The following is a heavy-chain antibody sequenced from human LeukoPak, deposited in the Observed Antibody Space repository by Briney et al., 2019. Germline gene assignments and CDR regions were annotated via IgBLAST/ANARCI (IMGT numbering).Heavy chain of an antibody. CDR1: GGSVSSSLNY. Sequence: PSETLSLTCSVSGGSVSSSLNYWGWIRQPPGKGLEWIGNTYYTGSTYSNPTLKSRVTMSVDTSKNQFSLKLSSVTAADTAVYYCARELGGVRLVDYWGQGTLVTVSS. CDR3: ARELGGVRLVDY. J-gene: IGHJ4*02. D-gene: IGHD2-8*02. CDR2: TYYTGST. V-gene: IGHV4-39*02.